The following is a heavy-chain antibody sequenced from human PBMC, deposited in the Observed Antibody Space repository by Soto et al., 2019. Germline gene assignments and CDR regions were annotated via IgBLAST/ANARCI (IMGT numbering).Heavy chain of an antibody. CDR3: AIVFGSAWFGGHFDN. CDR1: GFNFNTFA. Sequence: QVQLVESGGGVVQPGRSLRLSCAASGFNFNTFALHWVRQAPGKGLEWVAVVSHDGTDKYYADSVKGRFAISRDNSENRLFLQMDSLRNEDTAVYYCAIVFGSAWFGGHFDNWGQGARVTVSS. J-gene: IGHJ4*02. D-gene: IGHD6-19*01. CDR2: VSHDGTDK. V-gene: IGHV3-30*09.